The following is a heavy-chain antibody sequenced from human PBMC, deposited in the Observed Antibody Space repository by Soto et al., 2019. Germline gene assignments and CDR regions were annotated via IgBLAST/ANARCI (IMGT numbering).Heavy chain of an antibody. J-gene: IGHJ4*02. CDR1: GFTFDDYA. V-gene: IGHV3-9*01. D-gene: IGHD6-6*01. Sequence: EVQLVESGGGLVQPGRSLRLSCAASGFTFDDYAMHWVRQAPGKGLEWVSGISWNSDNIGYADSVKGRFTISRDNAKNSLYLPMNSLRAEDTALYYCAKDMGYSSSSTTVTWGQGTLVTVSS. CDR2: ISWNSDNI. CDR3: AKDMGYSSSSTTVT.